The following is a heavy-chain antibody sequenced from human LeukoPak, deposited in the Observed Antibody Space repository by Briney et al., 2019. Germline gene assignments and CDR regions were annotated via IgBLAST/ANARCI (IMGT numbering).Heavy chain of an antibody. J-gene: IGHJ4*02. CDR3: VKETAFYDH. D-gene: IGHD2/OR15-2a*01. CDR2: ISSDGVST. V-gene: IGHV3-64D*06. Sequence: GGSLRLSCSASGFTFSRSPMHWVRQAPGKGLGYVSAISSDGVSTYYGASVKGRFTISRDNSKNTLYLQMSSLRVEDTALYYCVKETAFYDHWGPGTLVTVSS. CDR1: GFTFSRSP.